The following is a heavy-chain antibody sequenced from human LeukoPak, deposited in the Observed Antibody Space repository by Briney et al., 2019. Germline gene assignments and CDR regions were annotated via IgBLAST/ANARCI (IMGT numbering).Heavy chain of an antibody. J-gene: IGHJ4*02. V-gene: IGHV3-23*01. D-gene: IGHD3-9*01. CDR3: AKDRNYDILTLDY. Sequence: GGTLRLSCAASGFTFSSYGMSWVRQAPGKGLEWVSAISGSGGSTYYADSVKGRFTISRDNSKNTLYLQMNSLRAEDTAVYYCAKDRNYDILTLDYWSQGTLVTVSS. CDR1: GFTFSSYG. CDR2: ISGSGGST.